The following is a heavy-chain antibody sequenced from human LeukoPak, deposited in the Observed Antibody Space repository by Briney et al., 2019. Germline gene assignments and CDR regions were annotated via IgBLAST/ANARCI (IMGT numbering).Heavy chain of an antibody. CDR1: GDTVNTRRYN. D-gene: IGHD3-16*02. V-gene: IGHV4-39*01. J-gene: IGHJ4*02. Sequence: SETLSLTCPVSGDTVNTRRYNWGWIGQPPGKGLEWIGSIYHSGSTYYEPSLRSRVTISIDTSRNQFSLNLTSVTTADTALYFCARRDIVKGGFDYWGQGTLVTVSS. CDR3: ARRDIVKGGFDY. CDR2: IYHSGST.